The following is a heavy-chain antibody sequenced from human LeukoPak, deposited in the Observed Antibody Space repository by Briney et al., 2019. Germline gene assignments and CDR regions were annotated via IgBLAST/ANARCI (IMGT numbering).Heavy chain of an antibody. J-gene: IGHJ4*02. CDR1: GFTFSSYA. V-gene: IGHV3-23*01. CDR2: ISGSGGST. Sequence: GGSLRLSCAASGFTFSSYAMSWVRQAPGKGLEWVSAISGSGGSTYYTGSVKGRFTISRDNSKNTLYLQMNSLRAEDTAVYYCARHSVGHFEYWGQGTLVTVSS. D-gene: IGHD1-26*01. CDR3: ARHSVGHFEY.